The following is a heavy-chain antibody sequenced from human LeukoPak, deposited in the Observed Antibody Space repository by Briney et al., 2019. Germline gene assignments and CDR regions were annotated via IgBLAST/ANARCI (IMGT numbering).Heavy chain of an antibody. V-gene: IGHV4-38-2*01. Sequence: PSETLSLTCAVSGYSISSGSYWGWIRQPPGKGLECIGTISHSGATDYKPSLESRVTISVDTSKNQFSLKLTSVTAAGTAMYYCARHRDRYGPVDYWGQGTLVTVSS. J-gene: IGHJ4*02. CDR3: ARHRDRYGPVDY. CDR1: GYSISSGSY. D-gene: IGHD5-18*01. CDR2: ISHSGAT.